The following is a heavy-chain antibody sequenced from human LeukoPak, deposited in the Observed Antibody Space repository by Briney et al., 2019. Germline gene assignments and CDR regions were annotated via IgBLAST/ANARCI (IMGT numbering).Heavy chain of an antibody. V-gene: IGHV3-11*04. CDR3: ARDLQLLWFGELLTENYGMDV. CDR2: ISSSGSTI. J-gene: IGHJ6*02. CDR1: GFTFSDYY. Sequence: GGSLRLSCAASGFTFSDYYMSWIRQAPGKGLEWVSYISSSGSTIYYADSVKGRFTISRDNAKNSLYLQMNSLRDEDTAVYYCARDLQLLWFGELLTENYGMDVWGQGTTVTVSS. D-gene: IGHD3-10*01.